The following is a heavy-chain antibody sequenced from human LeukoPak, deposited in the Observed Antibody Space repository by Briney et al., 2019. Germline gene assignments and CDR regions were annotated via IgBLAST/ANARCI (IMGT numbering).Heavy chain of an antibody. CDR1: GGSITSYY. Sequence: PSETLSLTCNVSGGSITSYYWNWIRQPPGKGLEWIGYIYYTGSTNSNPSLKSRLTISLDTSKKQFPLKLSSVTAADTAIYYCASSYFYDGNRYFDYWGQGALVTVSS. V-gene: IGHV4-59*08. J-gene: IGHJ4*02. D-gene: IGHD3-22*01. CDR2: IYYTGST. CDR3: ASSYFYDGNRYFDY.